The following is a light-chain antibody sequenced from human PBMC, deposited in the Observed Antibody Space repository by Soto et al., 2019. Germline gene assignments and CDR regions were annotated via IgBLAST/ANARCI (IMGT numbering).Light chain of an antibody. CDR3: QHYNSYPEA. V-gene: IGKV1-5*03. CDR1: QTISSW. J-gene: IGKJ1*01. CDR2: KAS. Sequence: DIQMTQSRSTLARSVGHRVRTTCRASQTISSWLAWYQQKPGKAPKLLIYKASTLKSGVPSRFSGSGSGTEFTLAISSLQPDDFATYYCQHYNSYPEAFGQGTKVDIK.